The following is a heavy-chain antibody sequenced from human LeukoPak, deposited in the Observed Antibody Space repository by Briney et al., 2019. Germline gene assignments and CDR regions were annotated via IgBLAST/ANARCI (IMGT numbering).Heavy chain of an antibody. J-gene: IGHJ4*02. CDR2: IRYDGSNK. CDR1: GLTFSSYG. D-gene: IGHD3-10*01. CDR3: ARTLYYYGSGSYIDY. Sequence: GGSLRLSCAVSGLTFSSYGMHWVRQAPGKGLEWVAFIRYDGSNKYYADSVKGRFTISRDNSKNTLYLQMNSLRAEDTAVYYCARTLYYYGSGSYIDYWGQGTLVTVSS. V-gene: IGHV3-30*02.